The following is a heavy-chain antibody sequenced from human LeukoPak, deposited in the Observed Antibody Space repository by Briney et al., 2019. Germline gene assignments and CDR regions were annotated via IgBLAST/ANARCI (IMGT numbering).Heavy chain of an antibody. CDR1: GFTFSDYY. V-gene: IGHV3-11*01. CDR3: AKDLKRLWDSSGYSAFDI. CDR2: ISSSGSTI. J-gene: IGHJ3*02. Sequence: KPGGSLRLSCAASGFTFSDYYMSWIRQAPGKGLEWVSYISSSGSTIYYADSVKGRFTISRDNAKNSLYLQMNSLRAEDTAVYYCAKDLKRLWDSSGYSAFDIWAKGQWSPSLQ. D-gene: IGHD3-22*01.